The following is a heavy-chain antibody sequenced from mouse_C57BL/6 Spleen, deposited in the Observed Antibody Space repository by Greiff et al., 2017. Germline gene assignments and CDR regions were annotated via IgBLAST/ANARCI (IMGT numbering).Heavy chain of an antibody. CDR1: GYTFTSYW. V-gene: IGHV1-53*01. CDR2: INPSNGGT. J-gene: IGHJ2*01. Sequence: VKLQQPGTELVKPGASVKLSCKASGYTFTSYWMHWVKQRPGQGLEWIGNINPSNGGTNYNEKFKSKDTLTVDKSSSTAYMQLSSLTSEDSAVYYCARRDYYDYVFDYWGQGTTLTVSS. CDR3: ARRDYYDYVFDY. D-gene: IGHD2-4*01.